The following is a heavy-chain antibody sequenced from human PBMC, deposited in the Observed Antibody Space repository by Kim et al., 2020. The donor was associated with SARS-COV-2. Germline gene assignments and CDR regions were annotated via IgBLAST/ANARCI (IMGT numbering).Heavy chain of an antibody. D-gene: IGHD3-10*01. CDR2: INHNSSYI. CDR3: ARDYLDRGVIFYY. CDR1: GFNFSNYS. V-gene: IGHV3-21*01. Sequence: GGSLRLSCAASGFNFSNYSMSWVRQAPGKGLEWVSSINHNSSYIYYADSVKGRFTISRDNAKNSLYLQMNSLRAEDTAVYYCARDYLDRGVIFYYWGQG. J-gene: IGHJ4*02.